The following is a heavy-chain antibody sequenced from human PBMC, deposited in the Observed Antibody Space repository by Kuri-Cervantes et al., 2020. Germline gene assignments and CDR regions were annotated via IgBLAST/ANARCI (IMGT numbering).Heavy chain of an antibody. Sequence: GESLKISCAASGFTFSSYGMHWVRQAPGKGLEWVAVIWYDGSNKYYADSVKGRFTISRDNAKNSLYLQMNSLRAEDTALYYCAKDNGSSWRTNWFDPWGQGTLVTVSS. CDR1: GFTFSSYG. J-gene: IGHJ5*02. V-gene: IGHV3-33*03. CDR3: AKDNGSSWRTNWFDP. CDR2: IWYDGSNK. D-gene: IGHD6-13*01.